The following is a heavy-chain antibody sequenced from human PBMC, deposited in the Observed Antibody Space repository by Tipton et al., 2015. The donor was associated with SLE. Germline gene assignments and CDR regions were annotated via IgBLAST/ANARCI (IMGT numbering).Heavy chain of an antibody. D-gene: IGHD6-13*01. J-gene: IGHJ4*02. CDR1: GGSIRSDDYY. Sequence: TLSLTCTVSGGSIRSDDYYWTWIRQHPGKGLEWIGHIYYSGSTYYNPSLKSRVTISVDTSKNQFSLKLSSVTAADTAVYYCAREGRQQQLVRAHFDYWGQGTLVTVSS. CDR2: IYYSGST. CDR3: AREGRQQQLVRAHFDY. V-gene: IGHV4-31*03.